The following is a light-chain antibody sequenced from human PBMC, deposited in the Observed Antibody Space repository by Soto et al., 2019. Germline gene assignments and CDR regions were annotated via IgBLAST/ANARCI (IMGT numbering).Light chain of an antibody. CDR2: GAS. J-gene: IGKJ4*01. V-gene: IGKV3-20*01. CDR3: QQYGSSPLT. CDR1: QSVSNTY. Sequence: EIVLTQSPGTLSLSPGDRATLSCRASQSVSNTYLAWYQQKPGQAPRLLIYGASTRATGIPDRFSGSGSGTDFTLTISRLEPEDFAVYYCQQYGSSPLTFGGGTKVDI.